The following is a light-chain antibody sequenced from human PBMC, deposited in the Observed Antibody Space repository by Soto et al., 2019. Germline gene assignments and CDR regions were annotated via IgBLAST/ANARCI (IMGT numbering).Light chain of an antibody. J-gene: IGLJ1*01. Sequence: QSALTQPASVSGSPGQSITISCTGTSIDVGGYNYVSWYQHHPGKAPKLMIYDVSNRPSGVSNRFSGSKSGNTASLTISGLQPEDEADYYCCSYTTSNTRQIVFGTGTKLTVL. V-gene: IGLV2-14*03. CDR1: SIDVGGYNY. CDR3: CSYTTSNTRQIV. CDR2: DVS.